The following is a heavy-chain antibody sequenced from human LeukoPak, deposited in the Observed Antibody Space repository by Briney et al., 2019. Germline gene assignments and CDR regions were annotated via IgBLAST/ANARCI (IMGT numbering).Heavy chain of an antibody. Sequence: GGSLRLSCAASGNYWMHWVRQAPGRGLVWVSHVNSDGSWTSYADSVKGRFTISKDNAKNAVYLQMNSLRAEDTAVYYCVSFYETYWGRGTLVTVSS. CDR1: GNYW. J-gene: IGHJ4*02. D-gene: IGHD2/OR15-2a*01. V-gene: IGHV3-74*01. CDR2: VNSDGSWT. CDR3: VSFYETY.